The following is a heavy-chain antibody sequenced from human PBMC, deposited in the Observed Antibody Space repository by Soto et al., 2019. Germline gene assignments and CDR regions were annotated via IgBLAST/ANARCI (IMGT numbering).Heavy chain of an antibody. CDR3: ARSRITIFGVVIAYDY. J-gene: IGHJ4*02. Sequence: KPSETLSLTCTVSGGSISSGGYYWSWIRQHPGKGLEWIGYIYYSGSTYYNPSLKSRVTISVDTSKNQFSLKLSSVTAADTAVYYCARSRITIFGVVIAYDYWGQGTLVTVSS. D-gene: IGHD3-3*01. V-gene: IGHV4-31*03. CDR1: GGSISSGGYY. CDR2: IYYSGST.